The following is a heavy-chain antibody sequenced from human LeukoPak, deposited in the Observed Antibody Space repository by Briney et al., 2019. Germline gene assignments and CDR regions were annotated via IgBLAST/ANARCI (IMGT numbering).Heavy chain of an antibody. Sequence: PGRSLRLSCAASGFIFSNDAMHWVRQAPGKGLEWVAFIWFDGSNKHYADSVKGRFTISRDNSEDTLYLQMNSVRAEDTAKYYCLVVVTGGSSQHWGQGTEVTVSS. CDR1: GFIFSNDA. CDR3: LVVVTGGSSQH. D-gene: IGHD3-22*01. CDR2: IWFDGSNK. V-gene: IGHV3-33*01. J-gene: IGHJ1*01.